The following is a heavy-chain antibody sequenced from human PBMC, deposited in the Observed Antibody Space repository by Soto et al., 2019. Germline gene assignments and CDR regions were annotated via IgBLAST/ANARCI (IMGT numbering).Heavy chain of an antibody. Sequence: SETMSVTSAVAGGNISSGGYSWSWIQQPPGKGLEWIGYIYHSGSTYYNPSLKSRVTISVDRSKNQFSLKLSSVTAADTAVYYCASDYYDSSGFDYWGQGTLVTVSS. D-gene: IGHD3-22*01. CDR2: IYHSGST. J-gene: IGHJ4*02. V-gene: IGHV4-30-2*01. CDR3: ASDYYDSSGFDY. CDR1: GGNISSGGYS.